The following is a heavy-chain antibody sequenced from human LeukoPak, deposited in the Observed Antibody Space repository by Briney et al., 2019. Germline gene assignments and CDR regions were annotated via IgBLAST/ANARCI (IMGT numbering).Heavy chain of an antibody. CDR3: ARGIAAAGDHYYYMDV. J-gene: IGHJ6*03. D-gene: IGHD6-13*01. V-gene: IGHV1-69*13. Sequence: ASVKVSCKASGYTFTSYAISWVRQAPGQGLEWMGGIIPIFGTANYAQKFQGRVTITADESTSTAYMELSSLRSEDTAVYYCARGIAAAGDHYYYMDVWGKGTTVTVSS. CDR2: IIPIFGTA. CDR1: GYTFTSYA.